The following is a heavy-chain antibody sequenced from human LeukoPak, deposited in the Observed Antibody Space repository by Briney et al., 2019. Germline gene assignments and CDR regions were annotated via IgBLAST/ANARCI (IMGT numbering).Heavy chain of an antibody. CDR1: GGSISSGGYS. CDR2: IYHSGST. D-gene: IGHD3-9*01. V-gene: IGHV4-30-2*03. CDR3: ARYDGLTGIFLDY. J-gene: IGHJ4*02. Sequence: SETLSLTCAVSGGSISSGGYSWSWIRQPPGKGLEWIGSIYHSGSTYYNPSLKSRVTISVDTSKNQFSLKLSSVTAADTAVYYCARYDGLTGIFLDYWGQGTLVTVSS.